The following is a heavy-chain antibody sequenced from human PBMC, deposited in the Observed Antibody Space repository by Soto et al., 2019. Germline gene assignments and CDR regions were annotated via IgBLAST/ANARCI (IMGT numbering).Heavy chain of an antibody. D-gene: IGHD2-15*01. Sequence: QVQLQESGPGLVKPSGTLSLTCAVSGGSISSSNWWSWVRQPPGKGLEWIGEIYHTGRTNYNPFLKSRVTISLEKSKNPSSLNLSSVTAADTAVYYCARLKTYSIITADDYWGQGTLVTVSS. J-gene: IGHJ4*02. CDR3: ARLKTYSIITADDY. V-gene: IGHV4-4*02. CDR1: GGSISSSNW. CDR2: IYHTGRT.